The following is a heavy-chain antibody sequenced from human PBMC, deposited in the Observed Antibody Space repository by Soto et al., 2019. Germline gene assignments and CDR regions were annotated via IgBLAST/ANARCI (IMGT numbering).Heavy chain of an antibody. CDR2: IYYSGST. CDR1: GGSISSGGYY. V-gene: IGHV4-31*03. Sequence: QVQLQESGPGLVKPSQTLSLTCTVSGGSISSGGYYWSWIRQHPGKGLEWIGYIYYSGSTYYNPSLKSRVTISVDTSKNQFSLKLSSVTAADTAVSYCASNDSSGYYYVSDWGQGTLVTVSS. CDR3: ASNDSSGYYYVSD. J-gene: IGHJ4*02. D-gene: IGHD3-22*01.